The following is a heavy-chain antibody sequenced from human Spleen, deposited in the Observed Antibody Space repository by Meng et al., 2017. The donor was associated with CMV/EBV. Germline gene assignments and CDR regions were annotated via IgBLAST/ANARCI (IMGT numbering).Heavy chain of an antibody. D-gene: IGHD1-26*01. Sequence: ASVKVSCKASGYTFTGYYMHWVRQAPGQGLEWMGWINPNSGGTNYAQKFQGRVTMTRDTSISTAYMEQSRLRSDDTAVYYCARCVVGARNWFDPWGQGTLVTVSS. V-gene: IGHV1-2*02. CDR3: ARCVVGARNWFDP. J-gene: IGHJ5*02. CDR2: INPNSGGT. CDR1: GYTFTGYY.